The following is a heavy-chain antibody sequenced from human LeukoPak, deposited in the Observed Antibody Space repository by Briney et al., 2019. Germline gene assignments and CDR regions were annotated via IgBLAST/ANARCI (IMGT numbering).Heavy chain of an antibody. Sequence: PGGSLRLSCAASGFTFSNYAVSWVRQAPGKGLGWVSGISGSGASTFYTDSVEGRFTISGDNSKSMLYLEMNSLRVEDTAVYYCARRFSSSWPRPVNFDSWGQGTLVTVSS. CDR3: ARRFSSSWPRPVNFDS. D-gene: IGHD6-13*01. V-gene: IGHV3-23*01. CDR2: ISGSGAST. CDR1: GFTFSNYA. J-gene: IGHJ4*02.